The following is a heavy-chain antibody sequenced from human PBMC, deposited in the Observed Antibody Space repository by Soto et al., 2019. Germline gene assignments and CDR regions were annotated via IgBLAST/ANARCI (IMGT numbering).Heavy chain of an antibody. CDR1: GGSISSDY. CDR3: ARGYYDSSGYYP. D-gene: IGHD3-22*01. J-gene: IGHJ5*02. Sequence: SETLSLTCTVSGGSISSDYWSWIRQPPGKGLEWIGHMYYSGSTKYNPSLKSRVTISIDTSRNHFSLKLTSVTAADTALYYCARGYYDSSGYYPWGQGTLVTVSS. V-gene: IGHV4-59*01. CDR2: MYYSGST.